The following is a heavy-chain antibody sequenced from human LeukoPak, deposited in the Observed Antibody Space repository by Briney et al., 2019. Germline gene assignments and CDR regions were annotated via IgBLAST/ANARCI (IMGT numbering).Heavy chain of an antibody. CDR1: GGSISSGGYY. V-gene: IGHV4-31*03. D-gene: IGHD2/OR15-2a*01. CDR2: IYYRGST. J-gene: IGHJ5*02. CDR3: ARVAFNSTSNWFDP. Sequence: KTSQTLSLTCTVSGGSISSGGYYWSWIRQHPGKGLEWIGYIYYRGSTYYNPSLKSRVTISVDTSKNQFSLKLSSVTAADTAVYYCARVAFNSTSNWFDPWGQGTLATVSS.